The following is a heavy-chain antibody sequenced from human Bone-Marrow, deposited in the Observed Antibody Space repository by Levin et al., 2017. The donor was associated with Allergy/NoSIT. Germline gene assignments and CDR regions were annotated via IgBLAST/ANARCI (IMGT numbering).Heavy chain of an antibody. Sequence: ASVKVSCAASGFVFSTYAMSWVRQAPGKGLEWVAAIRGSGDKTYYADSVQGRFTISRDNAKNTVYLQMDGLRAEDMATYYCAKDRAVPVALSDYWGQGTVVTVSS. CDR3: AKDRAVPVALSDY. J-gene: IGHJ4*02. D-gene: IGHD2-21*01. V-gene: IGHV3-23*01. CDR1: GFVFSTYA. CDR2: IRGSGDKT.